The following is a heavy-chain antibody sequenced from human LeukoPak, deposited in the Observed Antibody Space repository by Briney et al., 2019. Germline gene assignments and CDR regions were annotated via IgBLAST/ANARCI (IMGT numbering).Heavy chain of an antibody. CDR3: TTARGGDLQYFQH. D-gene: IGHD3-16*01. J-gene: IGHJ1*01. V-gene: IGHV3-15*07. CDR1: GFTFSNAW. CDR2: IKSKTDGGTT. Sequence: GGSLRLSCAASGFTFSNAWMNRVRQAPGKGLEWVGRIKSKTDGGTTDCAAPVKGRFTISRDDSKNTLYLQMNSLKTEDTAVYYCTTARGGDLQYFQHWGQGTLVTVSS.